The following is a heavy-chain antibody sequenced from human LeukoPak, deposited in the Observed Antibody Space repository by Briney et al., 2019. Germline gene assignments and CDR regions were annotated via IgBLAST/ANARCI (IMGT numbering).Heavy chain of an antibody. CDR1: GFIFSDYY. V-gene: IGHV3-30*18. CDR3: AKDPRGTLR. Sequence: QTGGSLRLSCAASGFIFSDYYMSWVRQAPGKGLEWVAVISYDGSNKYYADSVKGRFTISRDNSKNTLYLQMNSLRAEDTAVYYCAKDPRGTLRWGQGTLVTVSS. CDR2: ISYDGSNK. J-gene: IGHJ4*02.